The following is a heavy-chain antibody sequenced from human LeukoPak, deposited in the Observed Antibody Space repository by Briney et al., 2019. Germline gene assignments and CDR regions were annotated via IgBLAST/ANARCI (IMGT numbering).Heavy chain of an antibody. CDR3: ARVIRRDGYIP. CDR1: GGSFSGYY. J-gene: IGHJ5*02. D-gene: IGHD5-24*01. V-gene: IGHV4-34*01. Sequence: SETLSLTCAVYGGSFSGYYWSWIRQPPGKGLEWIGEINHSGSTNYNPSLKSRVTISVDTSKNQFSLKLSSVTAADTAVYYCARVIRRDGYIPWGQGTLVTVSS. CDR2: INHSGST.